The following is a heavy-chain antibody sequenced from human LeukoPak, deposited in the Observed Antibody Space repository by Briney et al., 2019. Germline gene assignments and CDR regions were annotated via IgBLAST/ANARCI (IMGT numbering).Heavy chain of an antibody. V-gene: IGHV3-30-3*01. CDR1: GFTFSSYA. J-gene: IGHJ5*02. CDR3: ARDPTRRQSYYDILTGSPNWFDP. CDR2: ISYDGSNK. D-gene: IGHD3-9*01. Sequence: GRSLRLSCAASGFTFSSYAMHWVRQAPGKGLEWVAVISYDGSNKYYADSVKGRFTISRDNSKNTLYLQMNSLRAEDTAVYYCARDPTRRQSYYDILTGSPNWFDPWGQGTLVTVSS.